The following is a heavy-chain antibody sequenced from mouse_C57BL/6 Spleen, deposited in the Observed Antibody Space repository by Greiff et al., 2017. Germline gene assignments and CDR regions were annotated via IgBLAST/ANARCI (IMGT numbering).Heavy chain of an antibody. Sequence: VQLQQPGAELVKPGASVKLSCKASGYTFTSYWMQWVNQRPGQGLEWIGEIDPSDSYTNYNQKFKGKATLTVDTSSSTAYMQRSSLTSEDSAVYYCAGYFDYWGQGTTLTVSS. CDR3: AGYFDY. CDR1: GYTFTSYW. V-gene: IGHV1-50*01. J-gene: IGHJ2*01. CDR2: IDPSDSYT.